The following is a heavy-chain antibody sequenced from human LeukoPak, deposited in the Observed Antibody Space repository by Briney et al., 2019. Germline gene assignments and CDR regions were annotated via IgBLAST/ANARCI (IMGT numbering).Heavy chain of an antibody. J-gene: IGHJ5*02. CDR1: GGSFSGFY. D-gene: IGHD5-18*01. V-gene: IGHV4-34*01. Sequence: SETLSLTFAVYGGSFSGFYWGWIRPPPGKGVEGVWGNNHSGSTNYNPSLKSRVTISVDTSKNQFSLKLSSVTAADTAVYYCATKPYSYGGFNWFDPWGQGTLVAVSS. CDR3: ATKPYSYGGFNWFDP. CDR2: NNHSGST.